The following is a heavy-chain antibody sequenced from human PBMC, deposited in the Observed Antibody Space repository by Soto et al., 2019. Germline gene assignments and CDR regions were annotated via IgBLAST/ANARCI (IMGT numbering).Heavy chain of an antibody. D-gene: IGHD1-1*01. J-gene: IGHJ4*02. CDR2: MNPNNGGT. V-gene: IGHV1-2*02. CDR1: GYSFTDYY. Sequence: QVQLVQSGAEVREPGASVKVSCQTSGYSFTDYYMHWVRQAPGQGLEWMGWMNPNNGGTNYARRFQGRVTMTRDTSISTAYMELTTLRSDDTAVYYCTRGLLITKIRLDLPGFWGQGTLVTVSS. CDR3: TRGLLITKIRLDLPGF.